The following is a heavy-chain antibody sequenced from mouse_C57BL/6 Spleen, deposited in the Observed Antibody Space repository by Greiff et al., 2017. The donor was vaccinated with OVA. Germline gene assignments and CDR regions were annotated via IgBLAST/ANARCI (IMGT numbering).Heavy chain of an antibody. Sequence: QVQLQQPGAELVKPGASVKMSCKASGYTFTSYWITWVKQRPGQGLEWIGDIYPGGGSTNYNEKFKSKATLTVDTSSSTAYMQLSSLTSEDSAVYYGATGGGDDDYEGYAMDYWGQGTSVTVSS. V-gene: IGHV1-55*01. CDR2: IYPGGGST. J-gene: IGHJ4*01. CDR1: GYTFTSYW. D-gene: IGHD2-4*01. CDR3: ATGGGDDDYEGYAMDY.